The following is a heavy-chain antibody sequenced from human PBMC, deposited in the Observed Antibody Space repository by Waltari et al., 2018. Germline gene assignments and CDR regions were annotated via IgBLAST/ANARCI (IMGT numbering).Heavy chain of an antibody. D-gene: IGHD2-8*02. CDR1: GFIFGTAW. J-gene: IGHJ4*02. CDR2: IKSRITGGTT. CDR3: GDFTAFDY. Sequence: EVQLVESGGGLVEPGGSLSLSGAGSGFIFGTAWMHWARQAPGKGLEWVGRIKSRITGGTTEYGAPVKGRFTISRDDSKDTVYLQMNSLKTEDTGVYYCGDFTAFDYWGQGSLVIVSS. V-gene: IGHV3-15*01.